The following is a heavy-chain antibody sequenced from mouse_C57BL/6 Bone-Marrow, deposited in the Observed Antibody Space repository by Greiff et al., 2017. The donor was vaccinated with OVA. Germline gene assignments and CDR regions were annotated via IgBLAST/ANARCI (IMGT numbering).Heavy chain of an antibody. CDR3: RSLYYDYDEGDY. J-gene: IGHJ2*01. CDR1: GYTFTDYY. Sequence: EVQLQQSGPELVKPGASVKISCKASGYTFTDYYMNWVKQSHGKSLEWIGDINPNNGGTSYNQKFKGKATLTVDKSSSTAYMELRSLTSEDSAVYYCRSLYYDYDEGDYWGQGTTLTVSS. D-gene: IGHD2-4*01. CDR2: INPNNGGT. V-gene: IGHV1-26*01.